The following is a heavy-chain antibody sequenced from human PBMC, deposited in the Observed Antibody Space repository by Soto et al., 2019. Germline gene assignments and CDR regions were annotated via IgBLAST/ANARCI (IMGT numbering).Heavy chain of an antibody. J-gene: IGHJ2*01. D-gene: IGHD3-3*01. Sequence: SETLSLTCTVSGGSISSGGYYWSWIRQHPGKGLEWIGYIYYSGSTYYNPSLKSRVTISVDTSKNQFSLKLSSVTAADTAVYYCARVRGPYYDFWSGYYGRYFDPWGRGTLVTVSS. CDR1: GGSISSGGYY. CDR3: ARVRGPYYDFWSGYYGRYFDP. CDR2: IYYSGST. V-gene: IGHV4-31*03.